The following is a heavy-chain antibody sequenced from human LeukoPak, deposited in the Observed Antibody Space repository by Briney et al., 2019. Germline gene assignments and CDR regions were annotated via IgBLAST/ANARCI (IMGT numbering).Heavy chain of an antibody. J-gene: IGHJ4*02. CDR1: GGSITSGSYY. D-gene: IGHD4-17*01. Sequence: PSETLSLTCTVSGGSITSGSYYWSWIRQHPGKGLEWIGHISYSGNTYYNPSLKSRLTISIDTSENQFSLKLSSVTVADTAVYYCARGLTTMTTYYLDYWGQGSLVAVSS. CDR3: ARGLTTMTTYYLDY. V-gene: IGHV4-31*03. CDR2: ISYSGNT.